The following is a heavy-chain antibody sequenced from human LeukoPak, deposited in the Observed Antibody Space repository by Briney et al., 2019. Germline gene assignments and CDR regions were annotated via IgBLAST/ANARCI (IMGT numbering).Heavy chain of an antibody. D-gene: IGHD3-9*01. CDR1: GFTFSSYA. J-gene: IGHJ3*02. Sequence: GGSLRLSCAASGFTFSSYAMHWVRQAPGKGLEWVAVISYDGSNKYYADSVKGRFTISRDNSKNTLYLQMNSLRAEDTAVYYCARSDYDILTGDGDAFDIWGQGTMVTVSS. CDR3: ARSDYDILTGDGDAFDI. V-gene: IGHV3-30*04. CDR2: ISYDGSNK.